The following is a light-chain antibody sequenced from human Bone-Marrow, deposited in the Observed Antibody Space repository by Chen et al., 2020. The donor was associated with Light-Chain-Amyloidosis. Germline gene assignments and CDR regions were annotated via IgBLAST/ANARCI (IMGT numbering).Light chain of an antibody. CDR1: QSISTY. CDR2: AAS. Sequence: DIQMTPSASSLSASVGDRVTITCRASQSISTYLHWYQHKPGVAPRLLIYAASKLQRGVPSRFSGSGSGTDFTLTISSLEPDDSATYYCQQSYNTPHTFGQGTNLEIK. CDR3: QQSYNTPHT. J-gene: IGKJ2*01. V-gene: IGKV1-39*01.